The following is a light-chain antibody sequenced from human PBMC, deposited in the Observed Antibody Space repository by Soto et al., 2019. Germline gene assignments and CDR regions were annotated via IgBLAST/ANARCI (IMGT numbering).Light chain of an antibody. CDR3: AAWDDSLNGHVV. CDR1: SSNIGRNT. J-gene: IGLJ2*01. CDR2: NNN. V-gene: IGLV1-44*01. Sequence: QSVLTQPPSASGTPGQRVTISCSGSSSNIGRNTVNWYQQLPGTAPKVLIYNNNQRPSGVPDRFSGSKSGTSAPLAISGLQSEDEADYYCAAWDDSLNGHVVFGGGTKLTVL.